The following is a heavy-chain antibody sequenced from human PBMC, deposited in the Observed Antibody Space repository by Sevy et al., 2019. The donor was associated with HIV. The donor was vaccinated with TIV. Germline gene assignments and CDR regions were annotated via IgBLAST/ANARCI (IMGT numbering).Heavy chain of an antibody. J-gene: IGHJ6*02. CDR2: ITSSSDYI. V-gene: IGHV3-21*01. CDR1: GFTFSNYN. CDR3: AREKTILEGRYGMDV. Sequence: GGSLRLSCAASGFTFSNYNMNWVRQAPGKGLEWVSSITSSSDYIYDADSVKGRFTISRDNAKNSLDLQMNSLRAEDAAVYYCAREKTILEGRYGMDVWGQGTTVTVSS. D-gene: IGHD3-3*01.